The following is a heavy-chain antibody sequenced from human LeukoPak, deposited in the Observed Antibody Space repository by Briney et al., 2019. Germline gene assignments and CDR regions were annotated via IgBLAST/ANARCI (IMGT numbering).Heavy chain of an antibody. CDR1: GYTFTGCF. CDR3: ARSAYNYGYVYFDH. Sequence: GASVKVSCKASGYTFTGCFIHYVRQAPGQGLEWMGWIDPNSDNIRYSETFKDRVTMPRDTSTNTAYMELSWLRSDDTAVYYCARSAYNYGYVYFDHWGQGTLVIVSS. J-gene: IGHJ4*02. V-gene: IGHV1-2*02. D-gene: IGHD5-18*01. CDR2: IDPNSDNI.